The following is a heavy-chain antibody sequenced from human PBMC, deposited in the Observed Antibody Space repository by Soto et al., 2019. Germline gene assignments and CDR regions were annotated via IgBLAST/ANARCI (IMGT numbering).Heavy chain of an antibody. D-gene: IGHD3-22*01. CDR3: ARAPRYDSSGYHRY. CDR2: IWYDGSNK. V-gene: IGHV3-33*01. CDR1: GFTFSSYG. Sequence: QVQLVESGGGVVQPGRSLRLSCAASGFTFSSYGMHWVRQAPGKGLECVAVIWYDGSNKYYADSVKGRFTISRDNSKNTLYLQMNSLRAEDTAVYYCARAPRYDSSGYHRYWGQGTLVTVSS. J-gene: IGHJ4*02.